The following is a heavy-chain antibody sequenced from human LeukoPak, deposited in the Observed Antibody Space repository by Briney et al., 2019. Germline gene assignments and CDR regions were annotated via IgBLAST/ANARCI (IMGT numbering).Heavy chain of an antibody. J-gene: IGHJ4*02. V-gene: IGHV3-30*18. CDR3: AKERGRITIFGVGAANFDF. CDR1: GFTFSHYG. Sequence: GGSLRLSCAASGFTFSHYGMHWVRQAPGKGLEWVALISYDGNTQYYAESVKGRFTISRDTPKNTVYLEMNSLRPEDTAAYYCAKERGRITIFGVGAANFDFWGQGALVTVSS. CDR2: ISYDGNTQ. D-gene: IGHD3-3*01.